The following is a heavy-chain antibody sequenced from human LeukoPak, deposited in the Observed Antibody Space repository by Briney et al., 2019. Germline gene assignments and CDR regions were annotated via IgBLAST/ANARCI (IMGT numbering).Heavy chain of an antibody. Sequence: GGSLRLSCAASGFTFSSYWMSWVRQAPGKGLEWVANIKQDGSEKYYVDSVKGRFTISRDNSKNTGYLHLNSLRVEDTAQYYCAKDIRWASFESWGQGTLVTVSS. V-gene: IGHV3-7*03. J-gene: IGHJ4*02. D-gene: IGHD3-16*01. CDR3: AKDIRWASFES. CDR1: GFTFSSYW. CDR2: IKQDGSEK.